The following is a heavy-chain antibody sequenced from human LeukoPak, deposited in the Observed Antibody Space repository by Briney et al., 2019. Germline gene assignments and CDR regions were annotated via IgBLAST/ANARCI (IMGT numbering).Heavy chain of an antibody. Sequence: GGSLRLSCAASGFTFSNYAMSWVRQAPGKGLEWVSAISGSGGNTYYADSVKGRFTISRDNPKNTLYLQMNSLRAEDTAVYYCAKAVNGVVARDWFDPWGQGTLVTVSS. CDR3: AKAVNGVVARDWFDP. V-gene: IGHV3-23*01. J-gene: IGHJ5*02. D-gene: IGHD2-15*01. CDR2: ISGSGGNT. CDR1: GFTFSNYA.